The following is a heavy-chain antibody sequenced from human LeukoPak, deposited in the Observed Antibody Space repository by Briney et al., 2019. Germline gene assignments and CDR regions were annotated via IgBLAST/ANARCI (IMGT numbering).Heavy chain of an antibody. J-gene: IGHJ4*02. CDR1: GYTFTGYY. CDR2: INPNSGGT. V-gene: IGHV1-2*02. D-gene: IGHD4-17*01. CDR3: ARVTRGYGDYLYYFDY. Sequence: ASVKVSCKASGYTFTGYYMHWVRQAPGQGLEWMGWINPNSGGTNYAQKFQGRVTMTRDTSISTAYMELSRLRSDDTAVYYCARVTRGYGDYLYYFDYWGQGTLVTVSS.